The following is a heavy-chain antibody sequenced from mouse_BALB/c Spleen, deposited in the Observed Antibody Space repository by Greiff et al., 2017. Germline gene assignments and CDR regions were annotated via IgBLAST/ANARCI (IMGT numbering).Heavy chain of an antibody. CDR3: ARDICYRYDGVAY. Sequence: QVQLKQSGPGLVAPSQSLSITCTVSGFSLTSYGVHWVRQPPGKGLEWLGVIWAGGSTNYNSALMSRLSISKDNSKSQVFLKMNSLKTNDTAMYYCARDICYRYDGVAYWGQGTTLTVSA. J-gene: IGHJ2*01. CDR2: IWAGGST. V-gene: IGHV2-9*02. D-gene: IGHD2-14*01. CDR1: GFSLTSYG.